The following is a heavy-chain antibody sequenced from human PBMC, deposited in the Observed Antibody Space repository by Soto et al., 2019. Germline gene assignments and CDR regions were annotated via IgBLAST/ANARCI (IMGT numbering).Heavy chain of an antibody. CDR1: GYSFRRYW. CDR2: IYPGDSNT. J-gene: IGHJ4*02. Sequence: PGGSLKISCKTSGYSFRRYWVGRVRQMPGKGPGWMAIIYPGDSNTRYSPSFQGQATISADKSISTAFLQWSSLKAADSAMYYCARHLHSDSVHIPPVPPDYWGQGTLVTVSS. CDR3: ARHLHSDSVHIPPVPPDY. V-gene: IGHV5-51*01. D-gene: IGHD4-4*01.